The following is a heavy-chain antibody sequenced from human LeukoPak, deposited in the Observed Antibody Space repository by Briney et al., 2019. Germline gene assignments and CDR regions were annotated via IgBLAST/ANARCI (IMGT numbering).Heavy chain of an antibody. J-gene: IGHJ4*02. D-gene: IGHD2-2*01. CDR3: ARRTKRGFPAAMSFDY. V-gene: IGHV4-34*01. Sequence: SETLSLTCAVYGGSFSGYYWSWIRQPPGKGLEWIGEINHSGSTNYNPSLKSRVTISVDTSKNQFFLKLSSVTAADTAVYYCARRTKRGFPAAMSFDYWGQGTLVTVSS. CDR1: GGSFSGYY. CDR2: INHSGST.